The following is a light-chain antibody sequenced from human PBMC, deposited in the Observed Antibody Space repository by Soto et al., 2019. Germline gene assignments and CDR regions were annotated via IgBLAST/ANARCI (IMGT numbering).Light chain of an antibody. CDR3: CSYVGSGPYV. Sequence: QSALTQPASVYGSPGQSITISCTGISSDIGSYKLVSWYQLHPGKAPTLIIYESARRPSGVSNRFSGSKSGNTASLTISGLQAEDEADYYCCSYVGSGPYVFGTGTKLTVL. CDR2: ESA. J-gene: IGLJ1*01. V-gene: IGLV2-23*01. CDR1: SSDIGSYKL.